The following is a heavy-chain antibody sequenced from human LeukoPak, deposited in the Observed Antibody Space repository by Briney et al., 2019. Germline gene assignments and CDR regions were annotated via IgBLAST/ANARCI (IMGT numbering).Heavy chain of an antibody. J-gene: IGHJ4*02. CDR2: ISGSGGST. CDR1: GFTFSTYD. CDR3: AKFRGYSYGPIGY. D-gene: IGHD5-18*01. Sequence: GGSLTLSCAASGFTFSTYDMSWVRQAPGKGLEWVSAISGSGGSTFYADSVKGRFTISRDNSKNTLYLQMNSLRAEDTAVYYCAKFRGYSYGPIGYWGQGTLVTASS. V-gene: IGHV3-23*01.